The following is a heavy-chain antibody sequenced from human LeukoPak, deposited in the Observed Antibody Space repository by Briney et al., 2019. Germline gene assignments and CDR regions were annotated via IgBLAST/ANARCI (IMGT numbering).Heavy chain of an antibody. CDR2: IIPIFGTA. J-gene: IGHJ4*02. V-gene: IGHV1-69*13. D-gene: IGHD3-3*01. CDR3: ASTYYDFWSGFAGSYYFDY. Sequence: ASVKVSCKASGGTFSSYAISWVRQAPGQGLEWMGGIIPIFGTANYAQKFQGRVTITADGSTSTAYMELSSLRSEDTAVYYCASTYYDFWSGFAGSYYFDYWGQGTLVTVSS. CDR1: GGTFSSYA.